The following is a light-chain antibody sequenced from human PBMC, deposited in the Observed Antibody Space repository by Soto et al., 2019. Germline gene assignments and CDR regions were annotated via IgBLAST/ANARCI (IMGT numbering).Light chain of an antibody. CDR2: DVS. CDR1: ISDVGGYNY. V-gene: IGLV2-14*03. CDR3: SSYTSSSTYV. Sequence: QSALTQPASVSGSPGQSITISCTGTISDVGGYNYVSWYQQHPGKAPKLMIFDVSNRPSGVSNRFSGSKSGYTASLTISGLQAEYEADYYCSSYTSSSTYVFGTGRKVNV. J-gene: IGLJ1*01.